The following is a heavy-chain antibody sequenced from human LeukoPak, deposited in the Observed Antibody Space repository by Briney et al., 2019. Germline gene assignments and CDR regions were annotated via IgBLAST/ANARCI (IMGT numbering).Heavy chain of an antibody. D-gene: IGHD3-22*01. CDR2: IKQDGSEK. CDR1: GFTFSSYW. CDR3: AREPRGKYYDSSGYYTDAFDI. V-gene: IGHV3-7*01. J-gene: IGHJ3*02. Sequence: GGSLRLSCAASGFTFSSYWMSWVRQAPGMGLEWVANIKQDGSEKYYVDSVKGRFTISRDNAKNSLYLQMNSLRAEDTAVYYCAREPRGKYYDSSGYYTDAFDIWGQGTMVTVSS.